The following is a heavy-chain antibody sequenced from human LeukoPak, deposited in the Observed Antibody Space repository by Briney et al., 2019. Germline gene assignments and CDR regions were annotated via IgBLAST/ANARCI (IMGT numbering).Heavy chain of an antibody. CDR1: GFTFSSYA. CDR2: ISYDGSNK. J-gene: IGHJ4*02. V-gene: IGHV3-30*04. CDR3: ARDLPDY. Sequence: GGFLRLSCAASGFTFSSYAMHWVRQAPGKGLEWVAVISYDGSNKYYADSVKGRFTISRDNSKNTLYLQMNSLRAEDTAVYYCARDLPDYWGQGTLVTVSS.